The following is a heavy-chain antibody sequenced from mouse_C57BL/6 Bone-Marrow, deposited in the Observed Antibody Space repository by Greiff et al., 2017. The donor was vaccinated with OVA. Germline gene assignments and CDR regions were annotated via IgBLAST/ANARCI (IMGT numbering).Heavy chain of an antibody. V-gene: IGHV2-9-1*01. D-gene: IGHD1-1*01. CDR2: IWTGGGT. J-gene: IGHJ4*01. CDR3: ATLYYYGSSFLAMDY. CDR1: GFSLTSYA. Sequence: VKLVESGPGLVAPSQSLSITCTVSGFSLTSYAISWVRQPPGKGLEWLGVIWTGGGTNYNSALKSRLSISKDNSKSQVFLKMNSLQTDDTARYYCATLYYYGSSFLAMDYWGQGTSVTVSS.